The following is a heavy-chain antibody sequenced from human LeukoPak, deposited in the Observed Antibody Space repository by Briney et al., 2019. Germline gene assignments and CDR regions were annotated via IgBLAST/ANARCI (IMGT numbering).Heavy chain of an antibody. CDR2: MNPNSGNT. J-gene: IGHJ5*02. V-gene: IGHV1-8*01. Sequence: ASVKVSCKASGYTFTSYDINWVRQATGQGLEWMGWMNPNSGNTGYAQKFQGRVTMTRNTSISTAYMELSSPRSEDTAVYYCARDPSRYCSSSSSCHNWFDPWGQGTLVTVSS. CDR3: ARDPSRYCSSSSSCHNWFDP. CDR1: GYTFTSYD. D-gene: IGHD2-15*01.